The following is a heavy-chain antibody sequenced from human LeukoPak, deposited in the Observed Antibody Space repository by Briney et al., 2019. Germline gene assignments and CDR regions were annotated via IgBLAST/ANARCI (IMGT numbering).Heavy chain of an antibody. CDR1: GFTFSSYA. CDR2: ISGSGGST. J-gene: IGHJ4*02. V-gene: IGHV3-23*01. D-gene: IGHD6-13*01. CDR3: AKPPYSSSWYYFDY. Sequence: GGSLRLSCAASGFTFSSYAMSWVGQAPGKGLEGVSAISGSGGSTYYADSVKGRFTISRDNSKNTLYLQMNSLRAEDTAVYYCAKPPYSSSWYYFDYWGQGTLVTVSS.